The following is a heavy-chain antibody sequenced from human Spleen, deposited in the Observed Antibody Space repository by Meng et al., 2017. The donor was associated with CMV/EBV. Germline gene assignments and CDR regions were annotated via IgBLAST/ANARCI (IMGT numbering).Heavy chain of an antibody. D-gene: IGHD1-7*01. CDR2: ISSGSSTE. J-gene: IGHJ3*02. CDR1: GFTFRTYS. CDR3: ASYWNYDDAFDI. V-gene: IGHV3-48*04. Sequence: GGSLRLSCVASGFTFRTYSMNWVRQAPGKGLEWVSYISSGSSTEYYADSVRGRFTISRDNAKNSLYLQMNSLRAEDTAVYYCASYWNYDDAFDIWGQGTMVTVSS.